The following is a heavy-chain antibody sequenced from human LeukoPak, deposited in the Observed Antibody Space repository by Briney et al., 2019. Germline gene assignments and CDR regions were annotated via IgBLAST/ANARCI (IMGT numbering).Heavy chain of an antibody. J-gene: IGHJ4*02. D-gene: IGHD2-15*01. Sequence: ASVKVSCKASGYTFTGYYMHWVRQAPGQGLEWMGWINPNSGGTNYAQKFQGWVTMTRDTSISTAYMELSRLRSDDTAVYYCARAPHRCSGGSCLDYWGQGTLVTISS. CDR2: INPNSGGT. CDR1: GYTFTGYY. V-gene: IGHV1-2*04. CDR3: ARAPHRCSGGSCLDY.